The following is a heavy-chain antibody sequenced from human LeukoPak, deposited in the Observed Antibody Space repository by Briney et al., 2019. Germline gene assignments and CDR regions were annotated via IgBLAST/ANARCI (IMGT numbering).Heavy chain of an antibody. Sequence: PSETLSLTCTLSGASINRDYCSWIRQPPGKGLEWIGDVYYSGNTNYNPSLKSRVTMSVDTSENQFSLKLNSVSAADTAVYYCARDVGSSSWYAYYYYYMDVWGKGTTVTVSS. CDR1: GASINRDY. CDR3: ARDVGSSSWYAYYYYYMDV. J-gene: IGHJ6*03. V-gene: IGHV4-59*01. D-gene: IGHD6-13*01. CDR2: VYYSGNT.